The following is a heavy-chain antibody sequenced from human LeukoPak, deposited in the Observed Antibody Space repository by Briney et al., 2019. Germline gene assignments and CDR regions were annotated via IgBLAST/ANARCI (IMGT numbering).Heavy chain of an antibody. D-gene: IGHD3-3*01. CDR1: GYTFTGYY. Sequence: ASVKVSCKASGYTFTGYYMHWVRQAPGQGLEWMGWINPNSGGTNYAQKFQGRVTMTRDTSISTAYMELSRLRSDDTAVYYCARPFEYDSWSGYYQHYFDYWGQGTLVTVSS. CDR2: INPNSGGT. J-gene: IGHJ4*02. CDR3: ARPFEYDSWSGYYQHYFDY. V-gene: IGHV1-2*02.